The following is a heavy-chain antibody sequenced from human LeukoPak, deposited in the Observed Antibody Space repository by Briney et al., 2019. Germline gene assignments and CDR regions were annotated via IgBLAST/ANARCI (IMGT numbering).Heavy chain of an antibody. J-gene: IGHJ3*01. D-gene: IGHD5-12*01. V-gene: IGHV4-34*01. Sequence: SETLSLTCAVHSGSVTGYYWTWIRQSPGKGLEGMGEINYSETTNYNPSFESRVTMSVDASKRQFSLKMSSVAAADTAVYYCARGRGGYPDWGQGTMVTVSS. CDR3: ARGRGGYPD. CDR2: INYSETT. CDR1: SGSVTGYY.